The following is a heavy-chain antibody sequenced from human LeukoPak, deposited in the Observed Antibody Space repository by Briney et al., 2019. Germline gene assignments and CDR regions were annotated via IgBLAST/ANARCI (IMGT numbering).Heavy chain of an antibody. V-gene: IGHV1-2*02. CDR2: INPNNGGT. CDR1: GYSFTDYY. D-gene: IGHD3-16*01. Sequence: ASVKVSCKTSGYSFTDYYMHWVRQAPGQGLEWMGWINPNNGGTSSAQKFQGRVTMTRDTSITTVYMEVSWLTSDDTAIYYCARADRLDGGPYLIRPWGQGTLVTLSS. CDR3: ARADRLDGGPYLIRP. J-gene: IGHJ5*02.